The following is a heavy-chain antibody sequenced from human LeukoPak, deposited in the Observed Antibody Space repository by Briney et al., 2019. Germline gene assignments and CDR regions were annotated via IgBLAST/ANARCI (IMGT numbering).Heavy chain of an antibody. CDR1: GFTFSSYA. CDR3: ASNWGDGYNYY. D-gene: IGHD5-24*01. CDR2: ISSNGGST. Sequence: GGSLRLSCAASGFTFSSYAMHWVRQAPGKGLEYVSAISSNGGSTYYANSVKGRFTISRDNSKNTLYLQMGSLRAEDMAVYYCASNWGDGYNYYWGQGTLVTVSS. V-gene: IGHV3-64*01. J-gene: IGHJ4*02.